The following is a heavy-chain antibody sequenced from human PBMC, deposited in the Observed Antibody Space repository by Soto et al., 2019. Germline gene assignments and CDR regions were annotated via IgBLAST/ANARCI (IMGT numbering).Heavy chain of an antibody. CDR1: GDSVSSNSAA. Sequence: SQTLSLTCAISGDSVSSNSAAWNWIRQSPSRGLEWLGRTYYRSKWYNDYAVSVKSRITINPDTSKNQFSLQLNSVTPEDTAVYYCARGAYSSGWYGEGFDYWGQGTLVTVSS. J-gene: IGHJ4*02. D-gene: IGHD6-19*01. V-gene: IGHV6-1*01. CDR3: ARGAYSSGWYGEGFDY. CDR2: TYYRSKWYN.